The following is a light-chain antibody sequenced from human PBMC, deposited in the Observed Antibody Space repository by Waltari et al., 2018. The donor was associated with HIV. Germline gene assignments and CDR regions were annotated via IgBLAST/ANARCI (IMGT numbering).Light chain of an antibody. CDR1: RDDVGAYDL. V-gene: IGLV2-23*02. CDR3: CSYAGSGTFVV. Sequence: QSALTQPASVSGSPGQSITISCTGTRDDVGAYDLFSWYQQIPGKAPKLILFDVHERPSGFSHRYSGSRSGNTASLTISGLQSEDEADYYCCSYAGSGTFVVFGGGTRLTV. CDR2: DVH. J-gene: IGLJ2*01.